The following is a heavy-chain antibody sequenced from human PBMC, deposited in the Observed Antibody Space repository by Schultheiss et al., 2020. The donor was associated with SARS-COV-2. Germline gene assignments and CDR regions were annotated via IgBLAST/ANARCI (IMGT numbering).Heavy chain of an antibody. CDR3: AMTLGRPPVTSLDY. Sequence: SETLSLTCTVSGGSISSYYWSWIRQPPGKGLEWIGRIYTSGSTNYNPSLKSRATISVDTSKNQISLKLSSVTAADTAVYYCAMTLGRPPVTSLDYWGQGTLVTVSS. V-gene: IGHV4-4*07. CDR2: IYTSGST. D-gene: IGHD4-17*01. CDR1: GGSISSYY. J-gene: IGHJ4*02.